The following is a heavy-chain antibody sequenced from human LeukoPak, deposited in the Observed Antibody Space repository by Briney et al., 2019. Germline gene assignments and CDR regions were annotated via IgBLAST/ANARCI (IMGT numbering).Heavy chain of an antibody. J-gene: IGHJ5*02. D-gene: IGHD1-26*01. CDR3: ARVEKKLIVGSTNHWFDP. V-gene: IGHV3-74*01. CDR2: INSDGSSR. Sequence: RAGGSLRLPCAAFGFTFSSYRMHWVRQAPGKGLVWVSRINSDGSSRHYADSVKGRFTISRDNAKNTLYLQMNSLRADDTAVYYCARVEKKLIVGSTNHWFDPWGQGTLVTVSS. CDR1: GFTFSSYR.